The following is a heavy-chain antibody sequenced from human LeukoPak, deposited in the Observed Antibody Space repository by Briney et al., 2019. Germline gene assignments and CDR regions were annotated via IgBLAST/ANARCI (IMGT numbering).Heavy chain of an antibody. D-gene: IGHD3-16*01. V-gene: IGHV3-7*01. J-gene: IGHJ4*02. CDR3: ARTNYGGLDY. Sequence: GGSLRLSCVASGFTFSPYWMSWVRQAPGKGLEWVANIKQDISEKSYVDSVKGRFTISRVNAKNSLYLQMNSLRVEDTAVYYCARTNYGGLDYWGQGTLVTVSS. CDR2: IKQDISEK. CDR1: GFTFSPYW.